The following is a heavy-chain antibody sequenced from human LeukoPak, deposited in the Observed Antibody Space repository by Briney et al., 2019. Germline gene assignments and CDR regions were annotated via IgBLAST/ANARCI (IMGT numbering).Heavy chain of an antibody. J-gene: IGHJ3*01. Sequence: PSETLSLTCTVSGGSISSYSWSWIRQPPGKGLEWIGYIYYSGSTNYNPSLKSRVTISVDTSKDQFSLKLSSVTAADTAVYYCARDSQVVDGFDVWGQGTMVTVSS. CDR3: ARDSQVVDGFDV. CDR1: GGSISSYS. V-gene: IGHV4-59*01. D-gene: IGHD2-21*01. CDR2: IYYSGST.